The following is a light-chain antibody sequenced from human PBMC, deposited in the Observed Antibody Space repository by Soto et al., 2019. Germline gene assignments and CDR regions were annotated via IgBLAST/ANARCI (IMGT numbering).Light chain of an antibody. Sequence: QSVLTQPPSASGTPGQRVTISCSGSGSNIGTTTVNWYQQLPGTAPNLLIFTNNQRPSGVPDRFSGSKSGTSASLAISGLQSEDEADYYCAAWDDSLNGRVFGTGTKVTVL. J-gene: IGLJ1*01. CDR3: AAWDDSLNGRV. V-gene: IGLV1-44*01. CDR1: GSNIGTTT. CDR2: TNN.